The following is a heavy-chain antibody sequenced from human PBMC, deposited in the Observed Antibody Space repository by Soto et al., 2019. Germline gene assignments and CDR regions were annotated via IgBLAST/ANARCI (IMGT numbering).Heavy chain of an antibody. J-gene: IGHJ4*02. CDR2: IYWDDDK. CDR1: GFSLTGSGVG. V-gene: IGHV2-5*02. D-gene: IGHD3-3*01. Sequence: QITLKESGPTLVKPTQTLTLTCTFSGFSLTGSGVGVGWIRQPPGNALEWLALIYWDDDKRYSPSLKSRLTITKDTSKNQVALTVTNMDPVDTATYYCARFLWSDTSLYYFDYWGQGTLVTVS. CDR3: ARFLWSDTSLYYFDY.